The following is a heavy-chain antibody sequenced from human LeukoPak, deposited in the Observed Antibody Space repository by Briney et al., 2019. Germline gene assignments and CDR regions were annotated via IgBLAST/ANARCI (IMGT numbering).Heavy chain of an antibody. CDR2: INPNSGGT. V-gene: IGHV1-2*02. Sequence: ASVKVSCKASGYTFTGYYMHWVRQAPGQGLEWMGWINPNSGGTNYAQKFQGRVTMTRDTPISTAYMELSRLRSDDTAVYYCAKWELLQPGNWGYDYYYMDVWGKGTTVTVSS. J-gene: IGHJ6*03. CDR3: AKWELLQPGNWGYDYYYMDV. CDR1: GYTFTGYY. D-gene: IGHD1-26*01.